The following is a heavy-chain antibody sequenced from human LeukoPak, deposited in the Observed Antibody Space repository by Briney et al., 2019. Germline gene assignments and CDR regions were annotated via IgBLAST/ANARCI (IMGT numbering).Heavy chain of an antibody. V-gene: IGHV3-30*18. CDR1: GFTFSSYG. D-gene: IGHD3-10*01. CDR2: ISYDGSNK. Sequence: GGSLRLSCAASGFTFSSYGMHWVRLAPGKGLEWVAVISYDGSNKYYADSVKGRFTISRENSKNTLYLQMNSLRAEDTAVYYCANENGGPDYWGQGTLVTVSS. J-gene: IGHJ4*02. CDR3: ANENGGPDY.